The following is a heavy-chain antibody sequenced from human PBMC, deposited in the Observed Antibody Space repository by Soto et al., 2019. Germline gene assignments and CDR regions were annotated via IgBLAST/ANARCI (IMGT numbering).Heavy chain of an antibody. V-gene: IGHV3-30-3*01. CDR1: GFTFSSYA. J-gene: IGHJ2*01. CDR2: ISYDGSNK. D-gene: IGHD5-18*01. CDR3: ARDPLWGTAMVLWYFDL. Sequence: QVQLVESGGGVVQPGRSLRLSCAASGFTFSSYAMHWVRQAPGKGLEWVAVISYDGSNKYYADSVKGRFTMSRDNSKNTLDLQMNSLRAEDTAVYYCARDPLWGTAMVLWYFDLWGRGTLVTVSS.